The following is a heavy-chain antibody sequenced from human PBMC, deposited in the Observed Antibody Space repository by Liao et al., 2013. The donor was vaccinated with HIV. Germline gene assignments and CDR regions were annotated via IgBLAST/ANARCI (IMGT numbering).Heavy chain of an antibody. V-gene: IGHV4-61*02. Sequence: QVQLQESGPGLVKASQTLSLTCTVSSGSISSGSYYWTWIRRPAGKGLEWIGRIYTSGYTNFNPSLKSRVTMSVDTSKNQFSLNLSSVTAADTAVYYCARDGVYSSNLDALDVWGQGTMVTVSS. CDR1: SGSISSGSYY. CDR2: IYTSGYT. D-gene: IGHD4-11*01. J-gene: IGHJ3*01. CDR3: ARDGVYSSNLDALDV.